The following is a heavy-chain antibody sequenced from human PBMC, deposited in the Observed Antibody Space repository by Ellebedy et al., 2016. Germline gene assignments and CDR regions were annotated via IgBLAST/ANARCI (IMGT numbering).Heavy chain of an antibody. Sequence: SETLSLTCTVSGGSISSSSYYWGWIRQPPGKGLEWIGSIYYSGSTYYNPSLKSRVTISVDTSKNQFSLKLSSVTAADTAVYYCARLPRFENYYYYGMDVWGQGTTVTVSS. V-gene: IGHV4-39*01. CDR3: ARLPRFENYYYYGMDV. CDR2: IYYSGST. J-gene: IGHJ6*02. D-gene: IGHD3-16*01. CDR1: GGSISSSSYY.